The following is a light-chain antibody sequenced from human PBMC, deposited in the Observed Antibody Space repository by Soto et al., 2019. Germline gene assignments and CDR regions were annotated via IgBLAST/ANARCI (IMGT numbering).Light chain of an antibody. J-gene: IGKJ1*01. V-gene: IGKV3-20*01. CDR3: HQYGSAPAWT. CDR2: GAS. Sequence: EIVLTQSPGTLSLFPGERATLSCRASQSISSNYLAWYQQKPGQAPRLLIHGASNRATGIPDRFSGAGSGTDFTLTISRLEPEDFAVYYCHQYGSAPAWTFGQGTKVETK. CDR1: QSISSNY.